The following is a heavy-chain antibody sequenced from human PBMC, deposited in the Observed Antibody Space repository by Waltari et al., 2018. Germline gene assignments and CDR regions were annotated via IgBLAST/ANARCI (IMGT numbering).Heavy chain of an antibody. CDR1: GGTFSSYA. V-gene: IGHV1-69*09. CDR2: IIPIPGIA. Sequence: QVQLVQSGAEVKKPGSSVKVSCKASGGTFSSYAISWVRQAPGQGLEWKGRIIPIPGIANHRQKCQGRVKITADKSTSTAYMELSSLRSEDTAVYYCARSSYSSSWYYFDYWGQGTLVTVSS. CDR3: ARSSYSSSWYYFDY. J-gene: IGHJ4*02. D-gene: IGHD6-13*01.